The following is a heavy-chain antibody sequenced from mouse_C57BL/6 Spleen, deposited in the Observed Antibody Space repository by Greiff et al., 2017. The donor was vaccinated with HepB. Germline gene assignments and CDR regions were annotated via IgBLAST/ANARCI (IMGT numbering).Heavy chain of an antibody. Sequence: QVQLQQSGAELVRPGTSVKVSCKASGYAFTNYLIEWVKQRPGQGLEWIGVINPGSGGTNYNEKFKGKATLTADKSSSTAYMQLSSLTSEDSAVYFCARSYDPAWFAYWGQGTLVTVSA. V-gene: IGHV1-54*01. CDR1: GYAFTNYL. CDR3: ARSYDPAWFAY. D-gene: IGHD2-3*01. CDR2: INPGSGGT. J-gene: IGHJ3*01.